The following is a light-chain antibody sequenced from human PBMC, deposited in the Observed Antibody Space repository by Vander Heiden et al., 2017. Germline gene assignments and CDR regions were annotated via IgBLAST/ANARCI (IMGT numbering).Light chain of an antibody. Sequence: DIQMTQSPYTLSASAGDRVTITCRASQSIYSWLAWYQQEPGKAPKLLIYKASTLESGVPSRCSGSGSGGEFSLTISSLQPDDFAAYYCQQYNSYPWTFGQGTKVEIK. V-gene: IGKV1-5*03. CDR3: QQYNSYPWT. J-gene: IGKJ1*01. CDR2: KAS. CDR1: QSIYSW.